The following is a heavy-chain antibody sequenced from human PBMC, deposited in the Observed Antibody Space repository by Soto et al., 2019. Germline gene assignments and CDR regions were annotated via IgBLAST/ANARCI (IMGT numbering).Heavy chain of an antibody. CDR3: ARDSAGYSSSPASDYYYCMHA. D-gene: IGHD6-13*01. V-gene: IGHV4-30-4*01. CDR1: GDPISSGDYY. CDR2: IYYSGRT. Sequence: SETLSLTCTVSGDPISSGDYYMSWFSQPPGKGLELIGYIYYSGRTYYNPSLKSRVTLSIDTSKNQLSLKLSSVTAAHTTVYYCARDSAGYSSSPASDYYYCMHAWVQGT. J-gene: IGHJ6*01.